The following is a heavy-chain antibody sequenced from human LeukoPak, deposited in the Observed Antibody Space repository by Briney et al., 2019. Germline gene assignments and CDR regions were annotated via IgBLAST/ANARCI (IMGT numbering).Heavy chain of an antibody. V-gene: IGHV1-18*01. CDR2: ISAYNGNT. D-gene: IGHD6-19*01. Sequence: ASVKVSCKASGYTFTSYGISWVRQAPGQGLEWMGWISAYNGNTNYAQKLQGRVTMTTDTSTSTAYMELRSLRSDDTAVYYCARQGTVAGFKRPLKGMDVWGQGTTVTVSS. CDR1: GYTFTSYG. J-gene: IGHJ6*02. CDR3: ARQGTVAGFKRPLKGMDV.